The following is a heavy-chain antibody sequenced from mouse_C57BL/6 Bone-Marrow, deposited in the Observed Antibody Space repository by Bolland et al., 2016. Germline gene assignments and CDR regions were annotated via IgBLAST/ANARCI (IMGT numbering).Heavy chain of an antibody. D-gene: IGHD3-3*01. CDR2: GST. J-gene: IGHJ3*01. CDR3: ARRGTGPLAY. V-gene: IGHV1-55*01. Sequence: GSTNYNEKFKSKATLTVDTSSSTAYMQLSSLTSEDSAVYYCARRGTGPLAYWGQGTLV.